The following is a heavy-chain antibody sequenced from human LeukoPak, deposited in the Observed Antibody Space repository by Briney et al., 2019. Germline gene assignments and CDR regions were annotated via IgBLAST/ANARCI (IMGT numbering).Heavy chain of an antibody. CDR2: IYYSGST. D-gene: IGHD3-10*01. Sequence: SETLSLTCTVSGGSISSYYWSWIRQPPGKGLEWIGYIYYSGSTNYNPSLKSRVTISVDTSKNQFSLKLSSVTAADTAVYYCARQGSGSGSYYHYFDYWGQGTLVTVSS. V-gene: IGHV4-59*08. J-gene: IGHJ4*02. CDR3: ARQGSGSGSYYHYFDY. CDR1: GGSISSYY.